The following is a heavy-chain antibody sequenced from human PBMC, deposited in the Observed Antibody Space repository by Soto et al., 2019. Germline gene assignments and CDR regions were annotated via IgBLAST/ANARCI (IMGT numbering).Heavy chain of an antibody. Sequence: PGGSLRLSCAASGFTFSNYEMNWVRPAPGKGLEWVSYIGTRGRTIYYADSVKGRFTISRDNAKNSLYLQMNSLRAEDTAVYYCARDPAIYSGKFDYGLDVWGQGTTVTVSS. D-gene: IGHD4-4*01. CDR3: ARDPAIYSGKFDYGLDV. CDR2: IGTRGRTI. CDR1: GFTFSNYE. J-gene: IGHJ6*02. V-gene: IGHV3-48*03.